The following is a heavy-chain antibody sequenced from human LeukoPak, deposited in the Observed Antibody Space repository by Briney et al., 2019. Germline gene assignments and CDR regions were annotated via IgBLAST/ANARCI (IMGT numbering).Heavy chain of an antibody. J-gene: IGHJ4*02. Sequence: GASVKVSCKASGYTFTDYYIHWVRQAPGQDFEWMGWINPKSGGTEYAQKFQGRVTMTRDPSLSTAYMELSRLRFDDTAVFYCARASTVAGNHRPFDYWGQGTLVTVSS. CDR2: INPKSGGT. D-gene: IGHD6-19*01. CDR1: GYTFTDYY. CDR3: ARASTVAGNHRPFDY. V-gene: IGHV1-2*02.